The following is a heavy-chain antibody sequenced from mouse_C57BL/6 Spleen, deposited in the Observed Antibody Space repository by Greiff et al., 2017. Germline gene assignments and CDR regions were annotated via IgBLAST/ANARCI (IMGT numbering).Heavy chain of an antibody. CDR2: IDPSDSET. D-gene: IGHD2-4*01. V-gene: IGHV1-52*01. J-gene: IGHJ3*01. CDR1: GYTFTSYW. CDR3: ARLDDYEGGSWFAY. Sequence: QVQLQQPGAELVRPGSSVKLSCKASGYTFTSYWMHWVKQRPIQGLEWIGNIDPSDSETHYNQKFKDKATLTVDKSSSTAYMQLSSLTSEDSAVYYCARLDDYEGGSWFAYWGQGTLVTVSA.